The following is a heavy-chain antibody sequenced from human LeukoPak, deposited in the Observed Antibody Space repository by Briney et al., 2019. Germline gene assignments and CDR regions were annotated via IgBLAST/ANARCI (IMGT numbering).Heavy chain of an antibody. CDR1: GYSFTNYG. D-gene: IGHD2-2*01. J-gene: IGHJ5*02. CDR2: ISGYNANA. CDR3: ARVGRGCSSIRCYWEDWFDP. V-gene: IGHV1-18*01. Sequence: ASVKVSCKASGYSFTNYGITWIRGAPGQGPEWLGWISGYNANAHYAQNVQGRVTLITDTSTNTAYMELRGLTSDDTAMYYCARVGRGCSSIRCYWEDWFDPWGQGTLVIVSS.